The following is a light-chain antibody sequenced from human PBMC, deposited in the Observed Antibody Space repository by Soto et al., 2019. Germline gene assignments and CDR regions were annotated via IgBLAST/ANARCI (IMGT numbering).Light chain of an antibody. V-gene: IGLV2-11*01. J-gene: IGLJ2*01. Sequence: QSALTQPRSVSGSPGQSVTISCTGTSSDVGGYDFVSWYQHHPGKAPKLMIHNVSKRHSGVTDRFSGSKSGNTASLTISGLQADDEADYYCCSYAGSNYLVFGGGTKLTVL. CDR1: SSDVGGYDF. CDR3: CSYAGSNYLV. CDR2: NVS.